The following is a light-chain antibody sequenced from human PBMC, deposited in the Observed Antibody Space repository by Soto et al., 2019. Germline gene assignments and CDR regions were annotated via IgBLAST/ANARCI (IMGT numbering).Light chain of an antibody. CDR3: QQLGSSPYT. Sequence: EIVLTQSPGTLSLSPGERATLSCRASQSANIGYLAWYQQKPGQAPRLLLYGASSRATGIPDRFSGSGSGTDFTLTISRLEPEDFAVYYCQQLGSSPYTFGQGTNLEIK. J-gene: IGKJ2*01. V-gene: IGKV3-20*01. CDR1: QSANIGY. CDR2: GAS.